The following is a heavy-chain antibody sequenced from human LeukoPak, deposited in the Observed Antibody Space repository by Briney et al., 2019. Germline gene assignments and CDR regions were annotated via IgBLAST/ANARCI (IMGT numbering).Heavy chain of an antibody. CDR2: INSDGGGA. V-gene: IGHV3-74*01. CDR3: ARDVPHNWCDT. J-gene: IGHJ5*02. Sequence: SGGSLRLSCAASGITFGNNWMHWVRQGPGKGLVWISRINSDGGGAIYADSVKGRFTVSRDNAKNTLYLQINSLRAEDTAVYYCARDVPHNWCDTWGQGTLVTVSS. CDR1: GITFGNNW.